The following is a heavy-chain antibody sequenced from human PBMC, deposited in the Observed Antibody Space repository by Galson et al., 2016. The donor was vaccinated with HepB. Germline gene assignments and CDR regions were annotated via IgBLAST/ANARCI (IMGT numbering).Heavy chain of an antibody. J-gene: IGHJ3*01. Sequence: SVKVSCKGSGYVFSNFGITWVRQAPGQRLEWMGMISVFNGDTNYAQKFQARVSMTTDSSANPAYMDLGSLRSDDTSVYYCARALPGNLRASDVWGQGTLVSVSS. CDR1: GYVFSNFG. D-gene: IGHD1-14*01. V-gene: IGHV1-18*01. CDR3: ARALPGNLRASDV. CDR2: ISVFNGDT.